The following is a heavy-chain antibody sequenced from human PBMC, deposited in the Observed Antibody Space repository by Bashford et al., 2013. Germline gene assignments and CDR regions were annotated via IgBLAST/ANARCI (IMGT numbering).Heavy chain of an antibody. D-gene: IGHD3-3*01. Sequence: SETLSLTCAVYRGSFSGSFWSWIRQPPGKGLEWIGYMYYSGSTNYNPSLKSRVTISVDTSKNQFSLKLSSVTAADTAVYYCARVKLGFLEWLLFDYWGQGTLVTVSS. V-gene: IGHV4-59*01. CDR1: RGSFSGSF. J-gene: IGHJ4*02. CDR3: ARVKLGFLEWLLFDY. CDR2: MYYSGST.